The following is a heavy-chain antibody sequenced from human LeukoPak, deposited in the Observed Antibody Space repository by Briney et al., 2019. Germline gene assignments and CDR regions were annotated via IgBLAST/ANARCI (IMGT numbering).Heavy chain of an antibody. D-gene: IGHD3-22*01. Sequence: ASVKVSCKASGYTFTGYYMHWVRQAPGQGLEWMGWINPNSGGTNYAQKFQGRVTMTRDTSISTAYMELSRLRSDDTAVYYCARAWRYYDSSGIYWGQGTLVTVSS. CDR3: ARAWRYYDSSGIY. J-gene: IGHJ4*02. CDR2: INPNSGGT. CDR1: GYTFTGYY. V-gene: IGHV1-2*02.